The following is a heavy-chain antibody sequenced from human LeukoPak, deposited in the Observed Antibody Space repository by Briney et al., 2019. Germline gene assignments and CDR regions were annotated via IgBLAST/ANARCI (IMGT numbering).Heavy chain of an antibody. CDR3: ARALFWPYCSSTSCYDAKVDY. CDR2: INHSGST. J-gene: IGHJ4*02. V-gene: IGHV4-34*01. CDR1: GGSFSGYY. Sequence: SETLSLTCAVYGGSFSGYYWSWIRQPPGKWLEWIGEINHSGSTNYNPSLKSRVTISVDTSKNQFSLKLSSVTAADTAVYYCARALFWPYCSSTSCYDAKVDYWGQGTLVTVSS. D-gene: IGHD2-2*01.